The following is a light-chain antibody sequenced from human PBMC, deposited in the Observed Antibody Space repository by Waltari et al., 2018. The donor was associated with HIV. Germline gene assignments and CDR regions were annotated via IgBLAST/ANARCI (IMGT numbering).Light chain of an antibody. CDR2: HNH. CDR1: SSNIGTNT. V-gene: IGLV1-44*01. Sequence: QSVMPQPPSASATPVQTVTISCSGSSSNIGTNTLTWIKQLPGTAPKLLIYHNHQRPSGVPDRFSGSKSGTSASLAISGLQSEEEAAYYCAAWDVSLSGLWVFGGGTKLTVL. CDR3: AAWDVSLSGLWV. J-gene: IGLJ3*02.